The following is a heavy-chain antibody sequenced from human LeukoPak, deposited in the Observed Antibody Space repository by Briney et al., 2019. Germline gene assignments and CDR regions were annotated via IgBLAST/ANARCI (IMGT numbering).Heavy chain of an antibody. D-gene: IGHD3-3*01. CDR2: IIGSGGST. CDR3: TRQSIRDLEWEDLDY. Sequence: GGSLRLSCAASGFTFSSYAMSWVRQAPGKGLEWVSVIIGSGGSTYYADSVKGRFTISRDNSKNTVFLQMNSLRVEDAAVYYCTRQSIRDLEWEDLDYWGKGILVTVSS. J-gene: IGHJ4*02. V-gene: IGHV3-23*01. CDR1: GFTFSSYA.